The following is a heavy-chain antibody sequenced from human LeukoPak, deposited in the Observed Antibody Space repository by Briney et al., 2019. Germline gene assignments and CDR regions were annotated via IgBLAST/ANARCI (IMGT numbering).Heavy chain of an antibody. Sequence: GGSLRLSCAASGFAFSDYYMSWIRQAPGKGLEWVSYISSSGSTIYYADSVKGRFTISRDNAKNSLYLQMNSLRAEDTAVYYCAREGYCSSTSCYVPLYYYYGMDVWGQGTSVTVSS. CDR2: ISSSGSTI. V-gene: IGHV3-11*01. CDR1: GFAFSDYY. J-gene: IGHJ6*02. CDR3: AREGYCSSTSCYVPLYYYYGMDV. D-gene: IGHD2-2*01.